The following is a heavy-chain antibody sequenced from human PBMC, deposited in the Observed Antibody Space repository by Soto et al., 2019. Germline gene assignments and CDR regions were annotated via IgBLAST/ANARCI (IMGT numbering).Heavy chain of an antibody. V-gene: IGHV3-30-3*01. D-gene: IGHD4-4*01. CDR1: GFTFSSYA. J-gene: IGHJ6*02. CDR2: ILYDGSNK. CDR3: GRGSVTTYYYYGMDV. Sequence: QVQLVESGGGVVQPGRSLRLSCAASGFTFSSYAMHWVRQSPGKGLEWVAVILYDGSNKYYADSVKGRFTISRDNSKNTLYLQMNSLRAEDTAVYYCGRGSVTTYYYYGMDVWGQGTTVTVS.